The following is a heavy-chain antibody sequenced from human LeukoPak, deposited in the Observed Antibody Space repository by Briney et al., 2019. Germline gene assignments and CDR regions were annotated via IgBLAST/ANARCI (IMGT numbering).Heavy chain of an antibody. CDR3: AKTPAYYYGSQPFDY. V-gene: IGHV3-23*01. CDR1: GFTFSSYA. D-gene: IGHD3-10*01. J-gene: IGHJ4*02. Sequence: GGSLRLSCAASGFTFSSYAMSWVRQAPGKGREWVAGIGAGGGSAYYADPVKGRFTISRDNSKNTLYLQMNSLRVEDTAVYYCAKTPAYYYGSQPFDYWGQGTLVTV. CDR2: IGAGGGSA.